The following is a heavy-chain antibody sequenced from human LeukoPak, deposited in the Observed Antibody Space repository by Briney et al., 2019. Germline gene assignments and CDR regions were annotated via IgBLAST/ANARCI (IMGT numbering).Heavy chain of an antibody. CDR1: GGSISSYY. CDR2: IYYSGST. Sequence: SETLSLTCTVSGGSISSYYWSWIRQPPGKGLEGIGYIYYSGSTNYNPSLKSRVTISVDTSKNQFSLKLSSVTAADTAVYYCARDLAGDGYNWFDPWGQGTLVTVSS. CDR3: ARDLAGDGYNWFDP. D-gene: IGHD5-24*01. V-gene: IGHV4-59*01. J-gene: IGHJ5*02.